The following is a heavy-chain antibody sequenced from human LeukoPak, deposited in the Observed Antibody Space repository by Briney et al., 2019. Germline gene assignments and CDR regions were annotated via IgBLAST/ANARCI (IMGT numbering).Heavy chain of an antibody. D-gene: IGHD5-12*01. CDR3: ARTYKTRTDIVATLNNWFDP. CDR2: INHSGST. CDR1: GGSFSGYY. Sequence: SETLSLTCAVYGGSFSGYYWSWIRQPPGKGLEWIGEINHSGSTNYNPSLKSRVTISVDTSKNQFSLKLSSVTAADTAVYYCARTYKTRTDIVATLNNWFDPWGQGTLVTVSS. V-gene: IGHV4-34*01. J-gene: IGHJ5*02.